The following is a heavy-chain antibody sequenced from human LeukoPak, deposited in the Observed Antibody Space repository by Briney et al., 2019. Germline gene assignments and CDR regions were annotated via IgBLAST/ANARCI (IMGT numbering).Heavy chain of an antibody. Sequence: GGSLRLSCAASGLTFSSYAMHWVRQAPGKGLEWVSAISGSGGSTYYADSVKGRFTISRDNSKNTLYLQMNSLRAEDTAVYYCAKEDSYYYGSGSKIYGSWGQGTLVTVSS. D-gene: IGHD3-10*01. CDR2: ISGSGGST. V-gene: IGHV3-23*01. CDR3: AKEDSYYYGSGSKIYGS. CDR1: GLTFSSYA. J-gene: IGHJ4*02.